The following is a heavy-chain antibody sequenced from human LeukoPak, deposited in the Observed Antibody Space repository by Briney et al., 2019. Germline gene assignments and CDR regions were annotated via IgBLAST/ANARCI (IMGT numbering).Heavy chain of an antibody. Sequence: QPGGSLRLSCAASGFTFDDYAVHWVRQAPGKGLEWISHITGDGRVTYYADSVKGRFTISRDNSKDSLYLQMTSLRTEDTAYYYCAKSTSYFGSRTYLDSWGQGTLVTVSS. J-gene: IGHJ4*02. CDR1: GFTFDDYA. D-gene: IGHD3-10*01. V-gene: IGHV3-43*02. CDR3: AKSTSYFGSRTYLDS. CDR2: ITGDGRVT.